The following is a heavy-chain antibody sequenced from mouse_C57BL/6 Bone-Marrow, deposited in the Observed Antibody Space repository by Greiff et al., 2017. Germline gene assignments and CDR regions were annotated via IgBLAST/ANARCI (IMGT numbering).Heavy chain of an antibody. D-gene: IGHD2-5*01. J-gene: IGHJ4*01. CDR1: GYAFSSYW. V-gene: IGHV1-80*01. CDR2: IYPGDGDT. Sequence: QVQLKESGAELVKPGASVKISCKASGYAFSSYWMNWVKQRPGTGLEWIGQIYPGDGDTNYNGKFKGKATLTAAKSSSTAYMQLSSLTSEDSAVYVCARRLAYYSNFYAMDYWGQGTSVTVSS. CDR3: ARRLAYYSNFYAMDY.